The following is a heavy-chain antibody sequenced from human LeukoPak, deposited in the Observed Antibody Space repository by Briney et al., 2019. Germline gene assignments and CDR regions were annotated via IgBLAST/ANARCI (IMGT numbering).Heavy chain of an antibody. CDR2: IGTDGSST. CDR1: GFTFSNYW. Sequence: GGSLRLSCAASGFTFSNYWMHWVRQVPGKGLVWVSRIGTDGSSTTYADSVKGRFTISRDNSKNTLDLQMNSLRGEETAVYYCARDDAGSYYVIDYWGQGTLVTVSS. V-gene: IGHV3-74*01. J-gene: IGHJ4*02. D-gene: IGHD1-26*01. CDR3: ARDDAGSYYVIDY.